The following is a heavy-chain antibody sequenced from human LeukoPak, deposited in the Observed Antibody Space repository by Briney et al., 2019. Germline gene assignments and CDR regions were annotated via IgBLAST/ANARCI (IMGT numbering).Heavy chain of an antibody. D-gene: IGHD2-15*01. Sequence: SVKVSCKASGGTFSSYAISWVRQAPGQGLEWMGGIIPIFGTANYAQKFQGRVTITADESTSTAYMELSSLRSEDTAVYYCARDRRWCSGGSCYSGVDYWGQGTLVTVSS. V-gene: IGHV1-69*13. CDR2: IIPIFGTA. CDR1: GGTFSSYA. CDR3: ARDRRWCSGGSCYSGVDY. J-gene: IGHJ4*02.